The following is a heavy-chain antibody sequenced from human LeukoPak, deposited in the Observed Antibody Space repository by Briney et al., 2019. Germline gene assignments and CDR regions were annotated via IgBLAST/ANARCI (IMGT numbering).Heavy chain of an antibody. D-gene: IGHD3-22*01. J-gene: IGHJ6*02. Sequence: GGSLRLSCAASGFTVSSNYMSWVRQAPGKGLEWVSVIYSGGSTYYADSVKGRFTISRDNTKNSLFLQMNSLRAEDTAVYYCARDHYYDSSGYYFYYYGVDVWGQGTTVTVSS. CDR1: GFTVSSNY. V-gene: IGHV3-53*01. CDR3: ARDHYYDSSGYYFYYYGVDV. CDR2: IYSGGST.